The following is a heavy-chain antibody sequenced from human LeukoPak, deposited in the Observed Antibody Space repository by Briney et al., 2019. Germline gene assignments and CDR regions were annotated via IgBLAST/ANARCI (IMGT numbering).Heavy chain of an antibody. J-gene: IGHJ4*02. D-gene: IGHD3-10*02. CDR1: GGSVSSNGFY. CDR3: TRNAYMNYYVHN. Sequence: SQTLSLTCTVSGGSVSSNGFYWIWIRQHPGKGLEWIGCIYYSGSTYYNPSLKSRVTISVDTSKNQFSLSLSSVTAADTAVHYCTRNAYMNYYVHNWGQGTLVTVSS. CDR2: IYYSGST. V-gene: IGHV4-31*03.